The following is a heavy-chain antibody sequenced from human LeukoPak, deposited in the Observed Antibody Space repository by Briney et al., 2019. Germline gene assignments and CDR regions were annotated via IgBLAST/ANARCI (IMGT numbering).Heavy chain of an antibody. Sequence: PSETLSLTCTVSGGSISSYYWSWIRQPPGKGLEWIGYIYYSGSTNYNPSLKSRVTISVDTSKNQFSLKLSSVTAADTAVYYCARVGDTAMDGYFDYWGQGTLVTVSS. CDR3: ARVGDTAMDGYFDY. CDR1: GGSISSYY. V-gene: IGHV4-59*01. D-gene: IGHD5-18*01. J-gene: IGHJ4*02. CDR2: IYYSGST.